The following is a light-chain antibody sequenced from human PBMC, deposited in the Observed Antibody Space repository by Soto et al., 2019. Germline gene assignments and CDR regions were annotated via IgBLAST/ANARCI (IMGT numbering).Light chain of an antibody. CDR1: QDISNY. CDR2: DAS. V-gene: IGKV1-33*01. Sequence: DLQMTQSPSSLSASVGDRVTITCQASQDISNYLNWYQQKPGKAPNLVIYDASNLETGVPSRFSGSGSGTHFTFTISCLQPEDIATYYCQQYDSLRVTFGPGTKVYIK. J-gene: IGKJ3*01. CDR3: QQYDSLRVT.